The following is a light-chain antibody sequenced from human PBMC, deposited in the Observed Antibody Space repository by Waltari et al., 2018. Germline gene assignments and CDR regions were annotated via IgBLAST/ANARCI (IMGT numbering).Light chain of an antibody. V-gene: IGKV1-5*01. CDR2: AAS. Sequence: DIQMTQSPSTLSPSVGDTVTITCRASQSISDYLAGYQQKPGKAPKLLIYAASTLKNGVPSRFSGSVSGTEFTLTISSLQPDDFATYYCQHYSGFSSRTFGQGTKVDIK. CDR3: QHYSGFSSRT. CDR1: QSISDY. J-gene: IGKJ1*01.